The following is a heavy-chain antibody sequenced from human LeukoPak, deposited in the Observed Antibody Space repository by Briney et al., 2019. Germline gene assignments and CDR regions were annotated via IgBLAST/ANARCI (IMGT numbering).Heavy chain of an antibody. Sequence: SMKVSCKASGYTFTSYGISWVRQAPGQGLEWMGGIIPIFGTANYAQKFQGRVTITADKSTSTAYMELSSLRSEDTAVYYCARTIAAAGDSFDYWGQGTLVTVSS. V-gene: IGHV1-69*06. D-gene: IGHD6-13*01. CDR3: ARTIAAAGDSFDY. CDR1: GYTFTSYG. CDR2: IIPIFGTA. J-gene: IGHJ4*02.